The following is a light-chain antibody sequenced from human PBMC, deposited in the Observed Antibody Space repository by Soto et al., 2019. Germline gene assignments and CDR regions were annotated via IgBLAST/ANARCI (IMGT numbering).Light chain of an antibody. CDR3: QQYGSSPRT. CDR2: GAS. J-gene: IGKJ1*01. V-gene: IGKV3-20*01. Sequence: EIVLTQSPGTLSLSPGERATLSCRASQSVSSSYLAWHQQKPDQAPRLLIYGASSRATGIPDRFSGSGSGTDFTLTISRLEPEDFAVYYCQQYGSSPRTFGQGTKV. CDR1: QSVSSSY.